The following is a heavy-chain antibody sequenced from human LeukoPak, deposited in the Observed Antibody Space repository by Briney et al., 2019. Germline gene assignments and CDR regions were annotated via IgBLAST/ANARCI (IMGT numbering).Heavy chain of an antibody. V-gene: IGHV4-39*07. CDR2: VRYSGTT. J-gene: IGHJ4*02. CDR1: GGSITSSSYY. Sequence: SETLSLTCTVSGGSITSSSYYWGWIRQPPGKGLEWIGSVRYSGTTYYNPSLKSRVTISVDTSKNQFSLRLTSVTAADTAVYYCARGPAHIWLRAGSVSYFDFWGPGVLVTVSS. D-gene: IGHD3-10*01. CDR3: ARGPAHIWLRAGSVSYFDF.